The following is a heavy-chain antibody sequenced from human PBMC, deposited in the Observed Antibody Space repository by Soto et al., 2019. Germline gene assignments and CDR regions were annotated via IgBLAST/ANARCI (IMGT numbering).Heavy chain of an antibody. J-gene: IGHJ5*02. D-gene: IGHD2-21*02. Sequence: QVQLVQSGAEVKKPGASVKVSCKASGYTFTSYAMHWVRQAPGQRLEWMGWINAGNGNTKYSQKFQGRVTITRDTSASTAYMELSSLRTEDTAGYYCAGDLRARNRRLRRFDPWGQGALVTVSS. CDR3: AGDLRARNRRLRRFDP. CDR2: INAGNGNT. V-gene: IGHV1-3*01. CDR1: GYTFTSYA.